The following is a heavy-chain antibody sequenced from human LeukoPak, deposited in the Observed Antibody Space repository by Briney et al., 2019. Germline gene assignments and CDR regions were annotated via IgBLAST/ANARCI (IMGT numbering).Heavy chain of an antibody. Sequence: PSETLSLTCAVSGYSISSGYYWSWIRQPAGKGLEWIGRIYTSGSTNYNPSLKSRVTMSVDTSKNQFSLKLSSVTAADTAVYYCAREKIYIYYDSSGYYHHWYFDLWGRGTLVTVSS. J-gene: IGHJ2*01. CDR1: GYSISSGYY. V-gene: IGHV4-4*07. CDR3: AREKIYIYYDSSGYYHHWYFDL. D-gene: IGHD3-22*01. CDR2: IYTSGST.